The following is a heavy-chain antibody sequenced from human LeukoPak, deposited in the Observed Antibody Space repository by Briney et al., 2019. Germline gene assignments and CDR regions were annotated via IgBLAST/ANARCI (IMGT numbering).Heavy chain of an antibody. CDR2: ISAYNGNT. V-gene: IGHV1-18*01. CDR1: GYTFTSYG. D-gene: IGHD3-3*01. Sequence: ASVKVSCKASGYTFTSYGISWVRQAPGQGPEWMGWISAYNGNTNYAQKLQGRVTMTTDTSTSTAYMELRSLRSDDTAVYYCARDIGITIFGVVIRSDYYYGMDVWGQGTTVTVSS. CDR3: ARDIGITIFGVVIRSDYYYGMDV. J-gene: IGHJ6*02.